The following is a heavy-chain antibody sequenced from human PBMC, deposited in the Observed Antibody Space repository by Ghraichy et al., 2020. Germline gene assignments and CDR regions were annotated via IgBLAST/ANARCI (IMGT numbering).Heavy chain of an antibody. CDR1: GGSISSSSYY. Sequence: SETLSLTCTVSGGSISSSSYYWSWIRQPPGKWLQWIGSVYYTGSTHYNPSLKSRVTLSADTSKKQFSLKLSSVTAADTAVYYCARDLSRYDFWSGYYRADYYYYGMDVWGHGTTVTVSS. CDR3: ARDLSRYDFWSGYYRADYYYYGMDV. CDR2: VYYTGST. D-gene: IGHD3-3*01. V-gene: IGHV4-39*07. J-gene: IGHJ6*02.